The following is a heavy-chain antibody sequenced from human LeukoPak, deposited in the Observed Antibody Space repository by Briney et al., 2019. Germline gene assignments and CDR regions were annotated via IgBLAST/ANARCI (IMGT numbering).Heavy chain of an antibody. D-gene: IGHD3-22*01. V-gene: IGHV1-69*05. Sequence: SVKVSCXASGGTFSSYAISWVRQAPGQGLEWMAGIIPIFGTANYAQKFQGRVTITTDESTSTAYMELSSLRSEDTAVYYCASAITYYYDSSGYYLLDYWGQGTLVTVSS. J-gene: IGHJ4*02. CDR3: ASAITYYYDSSGYYLLDY. CDR1: GGTFSSYA. CDR2: IIPIFGTA.